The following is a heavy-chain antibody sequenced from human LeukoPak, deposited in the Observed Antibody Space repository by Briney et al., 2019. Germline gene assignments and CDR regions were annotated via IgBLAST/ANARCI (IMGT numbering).Heavy chain of an antibody. V-gene: IGHV3-15*01. Sequence: GGSLRLSCAASGFTFSNAWMSWVRQAPGKGLEWVGRIKSKTDGGTTDYAAPVKGRFTISRDDSKSTLYLQMNSLKTEDTAVYYCTTDLLHGGWLDYWGQGTLVTVSS. CDR1: GFTFSNAW. J-gene: IGHJ4*02. CDR3: TTDLLHGGWLDY. D-gene: IGHD6-19*01. CDR2: IKSKTDGGTT.